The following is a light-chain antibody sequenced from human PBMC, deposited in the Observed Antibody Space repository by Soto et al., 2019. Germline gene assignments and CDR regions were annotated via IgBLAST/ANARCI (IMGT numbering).Light chain of an antibody. CDR2: GAS. Sequence: EIVLTQSPGSLSLSPGERATLSCRASQSVSSTFFAWYQQRPGQAPRLLMYGASSKATGIPEKFNGRGSGTGFTLTISPLDPEDYAEYYCQQFDSSVTVGQGTKVEIK. CDR1: QSVSSTF. V-gene: IGKV3-20*01. J-gene: IGKJ1*01. CDR3: QQFDSSVT.